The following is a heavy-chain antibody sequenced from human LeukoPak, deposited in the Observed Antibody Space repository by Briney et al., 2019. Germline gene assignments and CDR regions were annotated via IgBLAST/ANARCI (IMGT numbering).Heavy chain of an antibody. CDR3: ANVWATIAAVGY. V-gene: IGHV3-23*01. J-gene: IGHJ4*02. D-gene: IGHD6-25*01. CDR2: ITGSGGST. Sequence: GGSLRLSCAASGFTFSSYAMSWVRQAPGKGLEWVSAITGSGGSTYYADSVKGRFIISRDKSKNTLFLQMNSLRAEETAVYYCANVWATIAAVGYWGQGTLVTVSS. CDR1: GFTFSSYA.